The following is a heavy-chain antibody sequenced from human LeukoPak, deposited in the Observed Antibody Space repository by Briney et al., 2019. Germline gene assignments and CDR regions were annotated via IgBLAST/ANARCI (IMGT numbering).Heavy chain of an antibody. CDR1: GFTFSSYA. CDR3: VKVKFEGSDYYPHGSSFDY. J-gene: IGHJ4*02. CDR2: ITAGGDYT. Sequence: GGSLRLSCAASGFTFSSYAMTWVRQAPGKGLEWVSTITAGGDYTYYADSVKGRFTISRDNSKNTLYLQMNSLRDEDTAVYYCVKVKFEGSDYYPHGSSFDYWGQGTLVTVSS. D-gene: IGHD3-22*01. V-gene: IGHV3-23*01.